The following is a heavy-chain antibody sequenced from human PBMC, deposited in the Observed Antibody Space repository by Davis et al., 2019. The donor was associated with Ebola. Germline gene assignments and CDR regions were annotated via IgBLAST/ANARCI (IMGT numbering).Heavy chain of an antibody. CDR3: ARDRPLDFFFGDYYGMDV. CDR1: GFTFSTYS. CDR2: ISSDSDYI. V-gene: IGHV3-21*01. D-gene: IGHD3-16*01. Sequence: PGGSLRLSCAASGFTFSTYSMSWVRQAPGKGLEWVSSISSDSDYIYYADSAKGRFTFSRDNAKNSLYLQMNSLRAEDTAVYYCARDRPLDFFFGDYYGMDVWGQGTTVTVSS. J-gene: IGHJ6*02.